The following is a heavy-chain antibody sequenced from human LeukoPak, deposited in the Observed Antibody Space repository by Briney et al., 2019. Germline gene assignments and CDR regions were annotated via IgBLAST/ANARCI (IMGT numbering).Heavy chain of an antibody. CDR2: INHSGST. CDR3: ARGELQYSSGGYAVRVLDY. D-gene: IGHD6-19*01. Sequence: PSETLSLTCAVYGGSFIGYCWYWIRQPPGKGLEWIGEINHSGSTNYNPSLKSRVIISVDTSKNQFSLKVTSVTAADTAVYYCARGELQYSSGGYAVRVLDYWGQGTLVTVSS. CDR1: GGSFIGYC. J-gene: IGHJ4*02. V-gene: IGHV4-34*01.